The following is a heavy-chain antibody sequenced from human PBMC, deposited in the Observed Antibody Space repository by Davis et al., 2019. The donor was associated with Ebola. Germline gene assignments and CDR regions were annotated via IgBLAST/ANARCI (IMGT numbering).Heavy chain of an antibody. D-gene: IGHD3-3*01. Sequence: GESLKISCAASGFTFSSYWMSWVRQAPGKGLEWVGFIRSKAYGGTTEYAASVKGRFTISRHDSKSIAYLQMNSLKTEDTAVYYCTREKIYDFWSGCGWFDPWGQGTLVTVSS. CDR2: IRSKAYGGTT. CDR3: TREKIYDFWSGCGWFDP. V-gene: IGHV3-49*04. CDR1: GFTFSSYW. J-gene: IGHJ5*02.